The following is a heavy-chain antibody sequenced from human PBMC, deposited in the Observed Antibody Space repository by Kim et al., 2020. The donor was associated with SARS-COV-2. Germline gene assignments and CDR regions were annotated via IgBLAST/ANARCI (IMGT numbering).Heavy chain of an antibody. D-gene: IGHD1-26*01. CDR1: GFTFSSYS. J-gene: IGHJ4*02. Sequence: GGSLRLSCAASGFTFSSYSMNWVRQAPGKGLEWVSSISSSSSYIYYADSVKGRFTISRDNAKNSLYLQMNSLRAEDTAVYYCARDQGGGATYFDYWGQGTLVTVSS. CDR3: ARDQGGGATYFDY. CDR2: ISSSSSYI. V-gene: IGHV3-21*01.